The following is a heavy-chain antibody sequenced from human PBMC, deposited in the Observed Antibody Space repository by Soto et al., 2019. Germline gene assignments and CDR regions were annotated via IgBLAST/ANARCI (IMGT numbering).Heavy chain of an antibody. V-gene: IGHV4-30-4*01. CDR1: GGSISSGDYY. D-gene: IGHD6-13*01. Sequence: SETLSLTCTVSGGSISSGDYYWSWIRQPPGKGLEWIGYIYYSGSTYYNPSLKSRVTISVDTSKNQFSLKLCSVTAADTAVYYCARVGDGSSSSYAFDIWGQGTMVTVSS. J-gene: IGHJ3*02. CDR2: IYYSGST. CDR3: ARVGDGSSSSYAFDI.